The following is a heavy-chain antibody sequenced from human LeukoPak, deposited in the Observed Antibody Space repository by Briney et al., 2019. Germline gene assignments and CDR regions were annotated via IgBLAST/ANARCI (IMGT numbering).Heavy chain of an antibody. J-gene: IGHJ4*02. V-gene: IGHV4-4*07. CDR2: IYTSGST. D-gene: IGHD3-22*01. CDR1: GYSISSGYY. Sequence: SETLSLTCTVSGYSISSGYYWGWIRQPAGKGLEWIGRIYTSGSTNYNPSLKSRVTMSVDTSKNQFSLKLSSVTAADTAVYYCARAPWSYYDSSGYFDYWGQGTLVTVSS. CDR3: ARAPWSYYDSSGYFDY.